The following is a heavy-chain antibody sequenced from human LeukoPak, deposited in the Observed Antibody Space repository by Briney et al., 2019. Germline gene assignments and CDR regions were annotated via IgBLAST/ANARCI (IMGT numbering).Heavy chain of an antibody. V-gene: IGHV3-20*04. CDR3: AKDRGFGVFIQYDFEY. CDR2: INWNGGST. J-gene: IGHJ4*02. Sequence: GGSLRLSCAASGFTFDDYGMSWVRQAPGKGLEWVSGINWNGGSTGYADSVKGRLTISRDNSKNTLYLQMNSLRAEDTAVYYCAKDRGFGVFIQYDFEYWGQGTLVTVSS. CDR1: GFTFDDYG. D-gene: IGHD3-10*01.